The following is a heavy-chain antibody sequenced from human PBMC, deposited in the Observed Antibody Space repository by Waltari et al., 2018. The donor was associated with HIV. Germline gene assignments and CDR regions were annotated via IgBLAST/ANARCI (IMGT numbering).Heavy chain of an antibody. CDR2: IKSNTDGGTT. J-gene: IGHJ4*02. D-gene: IGHD5-12*01. Sequence: EVQLVESGGGLVKPGGSLRISCAASGFTFSNAWMSWVRQAPGKGLEWVGRIKSNTDGGTTDYAVPVKGRFTLSRDDSKNTLYLQMNSLKTEDTAVYYCTTGHMVATNVDYWGQGTLVTVSS. CDR3: TTGHMVATNVDY. V-gene: IGHV3-15*01. CDR1: GFTFSNAW.